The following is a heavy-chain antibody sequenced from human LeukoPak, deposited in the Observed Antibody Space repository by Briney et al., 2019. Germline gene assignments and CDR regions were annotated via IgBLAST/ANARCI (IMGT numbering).Heavy chain of an antibody. CDR1: GGSISSGGYY. Sequence: PSQTLSLTCTVSGGSISSGGYYWSWIRQHPGKGLEWIGYIYYSGSTYYNPSLKSRVTISVDTSKNQFSLKLSSVTAADTAVYYCARAGFFRGSGFDPWGQGTLVTVSS. CDR3: ARAGFFRGSGFDP. D-gene: IGHD3-10*01. CDR2: IYYSGST. J-gene: IGHJ5*02. V-gene: IGHV4-31*03.